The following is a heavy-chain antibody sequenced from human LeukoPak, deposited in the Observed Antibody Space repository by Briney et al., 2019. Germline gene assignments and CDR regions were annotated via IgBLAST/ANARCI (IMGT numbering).Heavy chain of an antibody. CDR3: ARGDQWDLQGRYFDC. J-gene: IGHJ4*02. D-gene: IGHD1-26*01. CDR2: IKQDGSKN. CDR1: GFTFSSYA. V-gene: IGHV3-7*01. Sequence: GRSLRLSCAASGFTFSSYAMHWVRQAPGKGLEWVANIKQDGSKNYYVDSVKGRFTISRDNAKNLLYLQMNRLRAEDTAVYYCARGDQWDLQGRYFDCWGQGTLVTVSS.